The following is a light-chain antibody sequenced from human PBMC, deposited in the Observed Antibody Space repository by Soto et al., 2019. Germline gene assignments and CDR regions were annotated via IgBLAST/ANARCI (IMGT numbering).Light chain of an antibody. CDR2: GAS. CDR3: QQYNNWPPIT. V-gene: IGKV3-15*01. Sequence: EIVMTQSPATLCVSRGQTATRSCSASQSVSSNLAWYQQKPGQAPRLLSYGASTRATGIPARFSGSGSGTEFTLTISSLQSEDFAVYYCQQYNNWPPITFGRGTRLE. CDR1: QSVSSN. J-gene: IGKJ5*01.